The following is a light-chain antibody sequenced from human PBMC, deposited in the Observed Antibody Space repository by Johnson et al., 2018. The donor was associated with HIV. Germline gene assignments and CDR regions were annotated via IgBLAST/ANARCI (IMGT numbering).Light chain of an antibody. CDR2: DNN. J-gene: IGLJ1*01. CDR3: GTWDSSLSAGGV. Sequence: QSVLMQPPSVSAAPGQKVSISCSGSSSNIGNNYVSWYQQLPGTAPKLLIYDNNKRPSGIPDRFSGSKSGTSATLGLTGLQTGDEADYYCGTWDSSLSAGGVFGTGTRDTVL. CDR1: SSNIGNNY. V-gene: IGLV1-51*01.